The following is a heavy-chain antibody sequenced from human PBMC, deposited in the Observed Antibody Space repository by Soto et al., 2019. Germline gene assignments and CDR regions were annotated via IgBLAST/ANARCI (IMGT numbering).Heavy chain of an antibody. CDR3: AKARFDWSTSDSFDI. D-gene: IGHD3-9*01. J-gene: IGHJ3*02. CDR1: GFTFNNYG. V-gene: IGHV3-30*18. Sequence: QVQLVESGGGVVQPGRSLRLSCAASGFTFNNYGIHWVRQAPGKGLEWVAVISYDGSDKYYADSVKGRFTISRDNSKDTLFLQMNSLRSEDTAVYYCAKARFDWSTSDSFDIWGQATMVTVSS. CDR2: ISYDGSDK.